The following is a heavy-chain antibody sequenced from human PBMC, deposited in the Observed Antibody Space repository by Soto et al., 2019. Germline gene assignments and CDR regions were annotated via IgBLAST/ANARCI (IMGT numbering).Heavy chain of an antibody. D-gene: IGHD5-18*01. CDR1: GGSISSGGYY. CDR2: IYYSGST. CDR3: ARRGDTAMVSSYGMDV. Sequence: PSETLSLTCTVSGGSISSGGYYWSWIRQHPGKGLEWIGYIYYSGSTYYNPSLKSRVTISVDTSKNQFSLKLSSVTAADTAVYYCARRGDTAMVSSYGMDVWGQGTTVTVSS. V-gene: IGHV4-31*03. J-gene: IGHJ6*02.